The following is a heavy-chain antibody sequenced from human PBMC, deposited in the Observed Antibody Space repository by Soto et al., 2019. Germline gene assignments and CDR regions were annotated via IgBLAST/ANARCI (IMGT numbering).Heavy chain of an antibody. CDR2: ISASNGDT. J-gene: IGHJ6*03. V-gene: IGHV1-18*04. CDR3: ARMVRGSKIDYYYYMDV. CDR1: GYTFTNHG. Sequence: QVELVQSGVEVKKPGASVKVSCKASGYTFTNHGLSWVRQAPGQGLEWMGWISASNGDTNYAQKFLGRVTVTTDTSTSTCYMEVRSQKSEDTAVYYCARMVRGSKIDYYYYMDVWGKGTTVTVSS. D-gene: IGHD3-10*01.